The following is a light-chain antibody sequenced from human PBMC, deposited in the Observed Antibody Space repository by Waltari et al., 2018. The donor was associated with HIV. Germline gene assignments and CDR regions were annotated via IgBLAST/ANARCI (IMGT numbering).Light chain of an antibody. CDR3: HSRDTDGDHYV. CDR1: SLRSFF. V-gene: IGLV3-19*01. CDR2: GAN. Sequence: SSELTQDPVLSVALGPTIKITCQGDSLRSFFPNWYQQTPGQAPILVVYGANRRPSGIPDRFSASNSGNTSSLIISDSQAVDEADYYCHSRDTDGDHYVFGGGTRVIV. J-gene: IGLJ1*01.